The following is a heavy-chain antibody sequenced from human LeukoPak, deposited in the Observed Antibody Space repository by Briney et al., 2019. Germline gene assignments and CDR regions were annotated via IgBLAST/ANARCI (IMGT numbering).Heavy chain of an antibody. D-gene: IGHD1-1*01. CDR1: GFTFSDYY. CDR2: ISSSGSTI. V-gene: IGHV3-11*01. Sequence: PGGSLRLSSAASGFTFSDYYMSWIRQAPGKGLEWVSYISSSGSTIYYADSVKGRFTISRDNAKNSLYLQMNSLRAEDTAVYYCARDVFEDAGTTSFDYWGQGTLVTVSS. J-gene: IGHJ4*02. CDR3: ARDVFEDAGTTSFDY.